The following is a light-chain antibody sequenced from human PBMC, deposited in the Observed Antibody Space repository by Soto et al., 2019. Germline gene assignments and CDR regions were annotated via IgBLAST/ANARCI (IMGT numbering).Light chain of an antibody. CDR1: QSVP. J-gene: IGKJ5*01. CDR3: PQYDRSTRT. V-gene: IGKV3-20*01. Sequence: ELVLTQSTGTLSLSPGDRTTLSCRSSQSVPLGWYQQNPAQAPRLLIFGASLRATGIPDRFSRSGSGTDFTLTISNLEPEDFHVDYCPQYDRSTRTCGQGTRVEIK. CDR2: GAS.